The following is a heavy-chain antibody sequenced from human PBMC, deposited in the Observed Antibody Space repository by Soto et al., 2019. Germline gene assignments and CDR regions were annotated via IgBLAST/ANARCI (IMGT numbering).Heavy chain of an antibody. Sequence: SETLSLTCTVSGDSIFNYYWNWIRQPPGRELEWIGFTHHSGNAMYNPSLKSRITMSVDTSKNQFSLKLSSETAADTAVYYCARWGESRSYPQVVDFDVWGQGAMVT. V-gene: IGHV4-59*01. D-gene: IGHD3-16*01. CDR2: THHSGNA. CDR1: GDSIFNYY. CDR3: ARWGESRSYPQVVDFDV. J-gene: IGHJ3*01.